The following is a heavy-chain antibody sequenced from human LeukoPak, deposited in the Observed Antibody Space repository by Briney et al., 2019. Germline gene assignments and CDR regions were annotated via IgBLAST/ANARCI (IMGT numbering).Heavy chain of an antibody. Sequence: GGSLRLSCAASGFTFRNSAMSWVRQAPGKGLEWVSTFTGGDGSAYYADSVKGRFTISRDNSKNTLYLQMNSLRAEDTAVYYCARDYSSGWYHVSYFDYWGQGTLVTVSS. J-gene: IGHJ4*02. D-gene: IGHD6-19*01. CDR1: GFTFRNSA. CDR2: FTGGDGSA. CDR3: ARDYSSGWYHVSYFDY. V-gene: IGHV3-23*01.